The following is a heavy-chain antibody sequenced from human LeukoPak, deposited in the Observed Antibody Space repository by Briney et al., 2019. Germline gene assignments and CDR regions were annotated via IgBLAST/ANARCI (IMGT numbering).Heavy chain of an antibody. D-gene: IGHD2-15*01. V-gene: IGHV3-9*01. CDR2: ISYTNDTI. Sequence: QPGRSLRLSCAASGFPFDEYAMHWIRQAPGKGLEWVSGISYTNDTIGYVDSVKGRFTISRDNSKNSLYLQMNSLRAEDTALYYCAKDRGGSSQLGDAFDVWGHGTMVSVSS. CDR1: GFPFDEYA. J-gene: IGHJ3*01. CDR3: AKDRGGSSQLGDAFDV.